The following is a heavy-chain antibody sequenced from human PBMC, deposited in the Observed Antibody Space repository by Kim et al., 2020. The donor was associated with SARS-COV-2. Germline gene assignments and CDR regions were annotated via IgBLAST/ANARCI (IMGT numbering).Heavy chain of an antibody. CDR3: AREPQVTIGGNFDY. J-gene: IGHJ4*02. Sequence: TSVKGRFTISRDDSKSITYLQMNSLRAEDTAVYYCAREPQVTIGGNFDYWGQGTLVTVSS. D-gene: IGHD4-17*01. V-gene: IGHV3-49*02.